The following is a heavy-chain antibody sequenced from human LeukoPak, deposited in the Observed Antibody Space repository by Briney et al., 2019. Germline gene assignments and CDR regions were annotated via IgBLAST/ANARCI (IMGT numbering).Heavy chain of an antibody. J-gene: IGHJ4*02. CDR1: GFTFSSYS. Sequence: GGSLRLSCAASGFTFSSYSMNWVRQAPGKGLEWVSHISSSSSTIYYADSVKGRFTISRDNAKNSLYLQMNSLRAEDTAVYYCARGYYYDSSTLDYWGQGTLVTVSS. V-gene: IGHV3-48*04. D-gene: IGHD3-22*01. CDR3: ARGYYYDSSTLDY. CDR2: ISSSSSTI.